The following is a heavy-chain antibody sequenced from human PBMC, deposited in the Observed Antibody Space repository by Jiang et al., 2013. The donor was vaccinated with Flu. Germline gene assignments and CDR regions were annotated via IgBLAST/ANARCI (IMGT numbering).Heavy chain of an antibody. CDR1: GFTFTTSG. CDR2: ISGSADST. J-gene: IGHJ3*01. Sequence: SGGGVVQPGRSLRLSCAASGFTFTTSGMSWVRQAPGKGLEWVSSISGSADSTYYADSVKGRFTISRDTSKNTLYLQMNSLRAEDTAVYFCARGLGYLSLWSTRSTFDVWGQGTLVTVSS. CDR3: ARGLGYLSLWSTRSTFDV. V-gene: IGHV3-23*01. D-gene: IGHD3-16*01.